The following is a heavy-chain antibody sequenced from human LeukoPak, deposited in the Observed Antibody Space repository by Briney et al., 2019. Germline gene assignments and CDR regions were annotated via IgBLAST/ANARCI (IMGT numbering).Heavy chain of an antibody. Sequence: GGSLTLSCAASGFSFSDYYMSWIRQAPGQGLEWVSYISSSGSTIYYANSVKGRFTISRDNAKNSLYLQKNSLRAEDTAVYYCARVDSNRNYYYWGQGTLVTVSS. J-gene: IGHJ4*02. V-gene: IGHV3-11*01. CDR1: GFSFSDYY. CDR2: ISSSGSTI. CDR3: ARVDSNRNYYY. D-gene: IGHD1-7*01.